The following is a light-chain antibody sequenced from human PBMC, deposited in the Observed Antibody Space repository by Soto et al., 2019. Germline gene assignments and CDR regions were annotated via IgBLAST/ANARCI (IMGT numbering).Light chain of an antibody. CDR1: SSDVGGYNY. V-gene: IGLV2-8*01. CDR2: EVS. CDR3: SSYADSIVL. J-gene: IGLJ2*01. Sequence: HSALTQPPSASGSPGQSVTISCTGTSSDVGGYNYVSWYQQHPGKAPKLMISEVSKRPSGVPDRFSGSKSGNTASLTVSGLQAEDEADYYCSSYADSIVLFGGGTQLTVL.